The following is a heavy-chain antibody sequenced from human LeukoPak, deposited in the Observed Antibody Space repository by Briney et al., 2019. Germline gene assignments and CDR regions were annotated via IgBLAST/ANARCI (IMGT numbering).Heavy chain of an antibody. Sequence: GGSLRLSCAASGFLVSDNYMHWLRQAPGEGLEWVSVLYTGGSTYYADSGKGRFTISRDNSKNTLYLQMNSLRVEDTAVYYCARDHWNYHAFDYWGQGTLVTVSS. CDR3: ARDHWNYHAFDY. V-gene: IGHV3-53*01. D-gene: IGHD1-7*01. CDR2: LYTGGST. J-gene: IGHJ4*02. CDR1: GFLVSDNY.